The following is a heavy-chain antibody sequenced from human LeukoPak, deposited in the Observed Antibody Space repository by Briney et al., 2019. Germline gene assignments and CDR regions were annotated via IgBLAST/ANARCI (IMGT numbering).Heavy chain of an antibody. CDR1: GYSFTNYW. Sequence: GESLKISCKGSGYSFTNYWIGWVRQMPGKGLEWMGIIYPGDSDTTYSPSFQGQVTFSADKSISTAYLQWSSLKASDTAMYYCARLPKDYYGSGSPSWFDPWGQGTLVTVSS. CDR2: IYPGDSDT. J-gene: IGHJ5*02. V-gene: IGHV5-51*01. CDR3: ARLPKDYYGSGSPSWFDP. D-gene: IGHD3-10*01.